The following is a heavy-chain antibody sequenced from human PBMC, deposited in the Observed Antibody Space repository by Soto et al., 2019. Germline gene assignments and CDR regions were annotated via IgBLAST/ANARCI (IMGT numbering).Heavy chain of an antibody. D-gene: IGHD3-3*01. CDR2: ISSSSSYI. Sequence: GGSLRLSCAASGFTFSSYSMNWVRQAPGKGLEWVSSISSSSSYIYYADSVKGRFTISRDNAKNSRYLQMNSLRAEDTAVYYCAVDFSSGYYYTYWGQGTLVTVSS. J-gene: IGHJ4*02. CDR3: AVDFSSGYYYTY. CDR1: GFTFSSYS. V-gene: IGHV3-21*01.